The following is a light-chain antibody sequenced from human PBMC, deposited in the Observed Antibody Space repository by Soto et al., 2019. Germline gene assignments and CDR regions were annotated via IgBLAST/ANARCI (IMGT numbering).Light chain of an antibody. CDR2: GAS. Sequence: EIVLAQSPDTLSLSPGERATLSCRASQSVSTDSLAWYQQRPGQAPRPLIYGASTRATGIPARFSGSGSGTEFTLTISSLQSEDFAVYYCQQYNNWPSFGGGTKVDI. J-gene: IGKJ4*01. CDR3: QQYNNWPS. CDR1: QSVSTD. V-gene: IGKV3-15*01.